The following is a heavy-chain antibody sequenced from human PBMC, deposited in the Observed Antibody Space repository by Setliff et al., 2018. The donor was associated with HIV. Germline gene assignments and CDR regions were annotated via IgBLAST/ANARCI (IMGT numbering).Heavy chain of an antibody. D-gene: IGHD3-16*02. V-gene: IGHV3-7*03. Sequence: PGGSLRLSCAASGFTFSDFWMYWVRQAPGKGLEWVANISPEGNKKYYVGSVKGRFTSSRDNAKSSLFLQMSGLRPEDTAVYYCARPGGALSPYYFDYWGQGTLVTVSS. CDR1: GFTFSDFW. J-gene: IGHJ4*02. CDR3: ARPGGALSPYYFDY. CDR2: ISPEGNKK.